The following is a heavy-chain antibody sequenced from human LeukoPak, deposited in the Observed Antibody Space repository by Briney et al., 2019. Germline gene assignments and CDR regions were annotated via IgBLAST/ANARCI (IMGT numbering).Heavy chain of an antibody. CDR1: GLTFSTYA. J-gene: IGHJ4*02. CDR2: ITASSGST. CDR3: AKGYYSGDYYRNDY. D-gene: IGHD3-22*01. V-gene: IGHV3-23*01. Sequence: GGSLSLSCAASGLTFSTYAMSWVRQAPGKGLEWVSSITASSGSTYYADSVKGRFTISRDNSKNTLYLQMNSLRAEDTAIYFCAKGYYSGDYYRNDYWGQGTLVTVSS.